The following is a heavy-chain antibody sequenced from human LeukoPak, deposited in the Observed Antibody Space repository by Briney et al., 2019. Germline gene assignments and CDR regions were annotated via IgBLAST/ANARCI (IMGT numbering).Heavy chain of an antibody. J-gene: IGHJ5*02. Sequence: PGGSLRLSCAASGFTFSSYGMHWVRQAPGKGLEWVAVISYDGSNKYYADSVKGRFTISRDNSKNTLYLQMNSLRAEDMAVYYCAKDKSGTVTTWGQGTLVTVSS. D-gene: IGHD4-17*01. CDR3: AKDKSGTVTT. CDR1: GFTFSSYG. V-gene: IGHV3-30*18. CDR2: ISYDGSNK.